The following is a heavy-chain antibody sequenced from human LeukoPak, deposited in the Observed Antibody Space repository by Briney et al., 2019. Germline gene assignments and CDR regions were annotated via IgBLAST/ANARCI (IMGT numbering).Heavy chain of an antibody. Sequence: SETLSLTCAVYGGSFSSYYWSWIRQPPGKGLEWIGEINHSGGTNYNPSLKSRVTISVDTSKNQFSLKLSSVTAADTAVYYCAMNWGTGRTLDYWGQGTLVSVCS. CDR1: GGSFSSYY. V-gene: IGHV4-34*01. D-gene: IGHD7-27*01. CDR2: INHSGGT. J-gene: IGHJ4*02. CDR3: AMNWGTGRTLDY.